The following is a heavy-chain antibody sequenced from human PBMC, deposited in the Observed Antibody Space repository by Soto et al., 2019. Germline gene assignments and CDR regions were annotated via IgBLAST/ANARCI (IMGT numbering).Heavy chain of an antibody. CDR1: GFTFSSYW. CDR2: INTDGSST. J-gene: IGHJ4*02. D-gene: IGHD2-2*01. V-gene: IGHV3-74*01. CDR3: AREAGPYCSSTSCLRPFDY. Sequence: PGGSLRLSCAASGFTFSSYWMHWVRQAPGKGLVWVSRINTDGSSTTNADSVRGRFTISRDNAKNTLYLQMNSLRVEDTAVYYCAREAGPYCSSTSCLRPFDYWGQGTLVTVSS.